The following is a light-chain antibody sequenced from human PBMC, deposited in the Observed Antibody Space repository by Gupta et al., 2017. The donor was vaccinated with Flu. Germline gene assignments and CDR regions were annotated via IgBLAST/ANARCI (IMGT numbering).Light chain of an antibody. V-gene: IGLV2-14*01. J-gene: IGLJ3*02. Sequence: QSALTQPASVSGSPGQSITISCTCSSSDVGNYNYFSWYQQNPGKAPKLMIYEVSNRPSGVSNRFSGSKSGNTASLTISGLQGEDEAEYYCYSYSSTSAWVFGGGTKLTVL. CDR3: YSYSSTSAWV. CDR1: SSDVGNYNY. CDR2: EVS.